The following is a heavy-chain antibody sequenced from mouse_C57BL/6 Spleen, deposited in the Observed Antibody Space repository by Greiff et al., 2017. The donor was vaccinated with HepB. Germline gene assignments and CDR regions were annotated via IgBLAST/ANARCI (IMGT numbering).Heavy chain of an antibody. CDR1: GFTFSDYY. V-gene: IGHV5-16*01. D-gene: IGHD1-1*01. J-gene: IGHJ2*01. Sequence: EVKLVESEGGLVQPGSSMKLSCTASGFTFSDYYMAWVRQVPEKGLEWVANINYDGSSTYYPASLTSRFIISRDNAKNILYLQMSSLNSEDTATYYCARHYYGSRYFDYWGHGTPLPVSS. CDR3: ARHYYGSRYFDY. CDR2: INYDGSST.